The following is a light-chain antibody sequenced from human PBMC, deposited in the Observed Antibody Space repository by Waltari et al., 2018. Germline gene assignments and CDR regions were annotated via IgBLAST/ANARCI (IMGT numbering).Light chain of an antibody. CDR3: GTWDSSLSAVV. J-gene: IGLJ2*01. V-gene: IGLV1-51*01. CDR1: SPNLGKNY. Sequence: QSVLTQPPSVSAAPGQRVTIPCTGSSPNLGKNYVSWHQQLPGTAPKLLIYDNNKRPSGIPDRFSGSKSGTSATLGITGLQTGDEADYYCGTWDSSLSAVVFGGGTKLTVL. CDR2: DNN.